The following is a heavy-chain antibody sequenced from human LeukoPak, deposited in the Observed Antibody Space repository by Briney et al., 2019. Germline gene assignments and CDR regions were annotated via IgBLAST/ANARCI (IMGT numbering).Heavy chain of an antibody. V-gene: IGHV4-59*08. CDR2: IYYSGST. CDR1: GGSISSYY. J-gene: IGHJ4*02. D-gene: IGHD3-22*01. Sequence: SETLSLTCTVSGGSISSYYWSWIRQPPGKGLEWIGYIYYSGSTNYNPSLKSRVTISVDTSKNQLSLKLSSVTAADAAVYYCARPLGHYDSSGYSDWGQGTLVTVSS. CDR3: ARPLGHYDSSGYSD.